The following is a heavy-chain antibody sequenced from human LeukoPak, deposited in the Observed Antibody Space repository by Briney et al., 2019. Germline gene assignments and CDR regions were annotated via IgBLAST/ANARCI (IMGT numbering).Heavy chain of an antibody. J-gene: IGHJ4*02. Sequence: GESLRLSCAASGFTFITYSMTWVRQAPGRGLEWVSAITGSGAFTDYADSVRGRFTISRDNAKNSLYLQMNSLRAEDTAVYYCARETDSTLFDYWGQGTLVTVSS. V-gene: IGHV3-23*01. CDR2: ITGSGAFT. CDR3: ARETDSTLFDY. CDR1: GFTFITYS. D-gene: IGHD2-2*01.